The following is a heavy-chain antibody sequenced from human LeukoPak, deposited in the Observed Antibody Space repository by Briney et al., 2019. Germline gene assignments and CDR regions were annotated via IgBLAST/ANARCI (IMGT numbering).Heavy chain of an antibody. V-gene: IGHV3-48*04. CDR3: ARVGYCSGGSCFYGMDV. D-gene: IGHD2-15*01. J-gene: IGHJ6*02. CDR1: GFTFSSYS. Sequence: GGSLRLSCAASGFTFSSYSMNWVRQAPGKGLEWVSYIISSSSTIYYADSVKGRFTISRDNAKNSLYLQMNSLRAEDTAVYYCARVGYCSGGSCFYGMDVWGQGTTVTVSS. CDR2: IISSSSTI.